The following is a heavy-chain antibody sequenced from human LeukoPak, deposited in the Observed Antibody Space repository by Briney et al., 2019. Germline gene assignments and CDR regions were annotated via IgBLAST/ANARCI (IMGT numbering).Heavy chain of an antibody. CDR3: ARDSTWLRYGNWFDP. D-gene: IGHD5-12*01. J-gene: IGHJ5*02. Sequence: ASVKVSCKASGYTFTSYDINWVRQATGQGLEWMGWMNPNSGNTGYAQKFQGRVTMTRNTSISTAYMELSSLRSEDTAVYYCARDSTWLRYGNWFDPWGQGTLVTVSS. CDR1: GYTFTSYD. V-gene: IGHV1-8*01. CDR2: MNPNSGNT.